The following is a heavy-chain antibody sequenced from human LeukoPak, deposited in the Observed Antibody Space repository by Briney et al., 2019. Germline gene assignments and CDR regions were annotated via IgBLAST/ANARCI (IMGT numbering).Heavy chain of an antibody. CDR3: AREGGYSYGYEY. D-gene: IGHD5-18*01. V-gene: IGHV1-3*03. Sequence: ASVKVSCKASGYTFTSYAMHWVRQAPGQRLEWMGWINAGNGNTKYSQEFQGRVTITRDTSASTAYMELSSLRSEDMAVYYCAREGGYSYGYEYWGQGTLVTVSS. CDR1: GYTFTSYA. J-gene: IGHJ4*02. CDR2: INAGNGNT.